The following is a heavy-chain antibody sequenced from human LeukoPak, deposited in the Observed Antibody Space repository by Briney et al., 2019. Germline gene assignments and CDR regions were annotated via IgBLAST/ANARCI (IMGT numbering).Heavy chain of an antibody. D-gene: IGHD3-22*01. CDR1: GYTFTSYG. CDR2: ISAYNGNT. J-gene: IGHJ2*01. CDR3: AREGYYDSSGYYENWYFDL. Sequence: ASVKVSCKASGYTFTSYGISWVRQAPGQGLEWMGWISAYNGNTNYAQKLQGRVTMTTDTSTSTAYMELRSLRSDDTAVYYCAREGYYDSSGYYENWYFDLWGRGTLVTVSS. V-gene: IGHV1-18*01.